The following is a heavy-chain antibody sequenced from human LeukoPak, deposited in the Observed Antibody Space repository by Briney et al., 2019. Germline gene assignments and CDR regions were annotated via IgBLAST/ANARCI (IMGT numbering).Heavy chain of an antibody. Sequence: GESLKISCKGSGYSFTSYWIGWVRQLPGKGLEWMGIIYPGDSDTRYSPSFQGQVTISADKSISTAYLQWSSLKASDTAMYYCARRGSRAYYGMDVWGQGTTVTVSS. CDR2: IYPGDSDT. J-gene: IGHJ6*02. CDR3: ARRGSRAYYGMDV. D-gene: IGHD3-16*01. CDR1: GYSFTSYW. V-gene: IGHV5-51*01.